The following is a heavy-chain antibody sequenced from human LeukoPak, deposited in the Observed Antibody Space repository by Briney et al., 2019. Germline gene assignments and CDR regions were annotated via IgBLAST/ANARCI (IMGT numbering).Heavy chain of an antibody. Sequence: GGSLRLSCAASGFTFSDYYMSWIRQAQGKGLEWDSYISSSSSYTNYADSVKGRFTISRDNAKNSLYLQMNSLRAEDTAVYYCARRYCSSTSCYPYGMDVWGQGTTVTVSS. V-gene: IGHV3-11*03. CDR1: GFTFSDYY. J-gene: IGHJ6*02. CDR2: ISSSSSYT. CDR3: ARRYCSSTSCYPYGMDV. D-gene: IGHD2-2*01.